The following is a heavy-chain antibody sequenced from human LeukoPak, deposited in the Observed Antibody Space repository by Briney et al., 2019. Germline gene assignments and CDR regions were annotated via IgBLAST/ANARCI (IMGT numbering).Heavy chain of an antibody. D-gene: IGHD5-12*01. V-gene: IGHV3-30*18. J-gene: IGHJ4*02. CDR2: ISYDGSNK. Sequence: AGSLRLSCAASGFTFSSYGMHWVRQAPGKGLEWVAVISYDGSNKYYADSVKGRFTISRDNSKNTLYLQMNSLRAEDTAVYYCAKGLGYSGYDLDYWGQGTLVTVSS. CDR1: GFTFSSYG. CDR3: AKGLGYSGYDLDY.